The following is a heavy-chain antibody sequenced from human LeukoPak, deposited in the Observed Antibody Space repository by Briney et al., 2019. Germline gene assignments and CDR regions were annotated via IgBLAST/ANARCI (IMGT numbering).Heavy chain of an antibody. Sequence: GGSLRLSRAASGFTFNNYAMSWVRQAPGKGLVWVSRIYNDGSSTSYADSVKGRFTISRDNAKSTLYLQMNSLRADDTAVFYCARVRGGSGRSYAADAFDIWGQGTMVTVSS. CDR3: ARVRGGSGRSYAADAFDI. V-gene: IGHV3-74*01. D-gene: IGHD1-26*01. CDR1: GFTFNNYA. J-gene: IGHJ3*02. CDR2: IYNDGSST.